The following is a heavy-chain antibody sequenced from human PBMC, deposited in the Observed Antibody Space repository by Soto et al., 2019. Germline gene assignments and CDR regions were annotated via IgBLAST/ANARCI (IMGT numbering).Heavy chain of an antibody. Sequence: QITLNESGPTPVKPRQTLTLTCTFSGFSLTTSGVGVGWIRQSPGKAPEWPALIYWDDDKRYSPSLKSRLTITKDTSKNQVVLTMADLDPADTPTYYCAHRVLRTVFGLVTTTAIYFDFWGQGTPVAVSS. J-gene: IGHJ4*02. V-gene: IGHV2-5*02. CDR1: GFSLTTSGVG. CDR3: AHRVLRTVFGLVTTTAIYFDF. CDR2: IYWDDDK. D-gene: IGHD3-3*01.